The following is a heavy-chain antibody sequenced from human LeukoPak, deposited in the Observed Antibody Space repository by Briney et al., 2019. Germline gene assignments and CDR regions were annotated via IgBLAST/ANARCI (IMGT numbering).Heavy chain of an antibody. V-gene: IGHV3-9*01. Sequence: GGSLRLSCAASGFTFDDYAMHWVRQAPGKGLEWVSGISWNSGSIGYADSVKGRFTISRDNAKSSLYLQMNSLRAEDTAVYYCARASESRYYYDSSGYFDYWGQGTLVTVSS. CDR3: ARASESRYYYDSSGYFDY. CDR2: ISWNSGSI. J-gene: IGHJ4*02. D-gene: IGHD3-22*01. CDR1: GFTFDDYA.